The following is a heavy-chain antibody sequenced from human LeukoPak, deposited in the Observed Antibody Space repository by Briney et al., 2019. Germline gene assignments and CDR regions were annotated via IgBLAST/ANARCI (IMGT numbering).Heavy chain of an antibody. CDR2: IGTAGDT. CDR3: ARGDYGSGSSSGMDV. CDR1: GFTFSSYD. J-gene: IGHJ6*02. Sequence: GGSLRLSCAASGFTFSSYDMHWVRQATGKGLEWVSAIGTAGDTYYPSSVKGRFTISRENAKNSLYLQMNSLRAGDTAVYYCARGDYGSGSSSGMDVWGQGTTVTVSS. D-gene: IGHD3-10*01. V-gene: IGHV3-13*01.